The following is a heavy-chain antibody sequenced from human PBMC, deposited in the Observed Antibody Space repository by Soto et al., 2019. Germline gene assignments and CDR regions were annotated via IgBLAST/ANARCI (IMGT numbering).Heavy chain of an antibody. D-gene: IGHD2-8*01. V-gene: IGHV1-2*04. CDR1: GYTFTSYG. Sequence: ASVKVSCKASGYTFTSYGISWVRQAPGQGLEWLGRINPKSGGTSTAQKFQGWVTMTTDTSISTASMELTRLTSDDTAIYYCARGDSTDCSNGVCSFFYNHDMDVWGQGTTVTVSS. J-gene: IGHJ6*02. CDR3: ARGDSTDCSNGVCSFFYNHDMDV. CDR2: INPKSGGT.